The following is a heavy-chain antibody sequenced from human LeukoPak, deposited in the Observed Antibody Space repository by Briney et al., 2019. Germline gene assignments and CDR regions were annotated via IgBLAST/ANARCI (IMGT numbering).Heavy chain of an antibody. D-gene: IGHD6-13*01. CDR2: IRYDGSNK. J-gene: IGHJ4*02. Sequence: GGSLRLSCAASGFTFGSYGMHWVRQAPGKGLEWVAFIRYDGSNKYYADSVKGRFTISRDNSKNTLYLQMNSLRAEDTAVYYCAKDLVWHSSSWYAGDSSPYFDYWGQGTLVTVSS. CDR3: AKDLVWHSSSWYAGDSSPYFDY. V-gene: IGHV3-30*02. CDR1: GFTFGSYG.